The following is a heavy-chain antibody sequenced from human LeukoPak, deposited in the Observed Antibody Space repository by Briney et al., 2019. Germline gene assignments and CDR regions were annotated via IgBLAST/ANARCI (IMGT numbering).Heavy chain of an antibody. V-gene: IGHV3-74*01. J-gene: IGHJ4*02. CDR3: ARAIGLDFDF. CDR2: INIDGSST. Sequence: CVSLINIDGSSTPSADSVKGRFTISRDNAKTMLYLQMNSLRADDTAMYYCARAIGLDFDFWGQGTLVTVSS. D-gene: IGHD2/OR15-2a*01.